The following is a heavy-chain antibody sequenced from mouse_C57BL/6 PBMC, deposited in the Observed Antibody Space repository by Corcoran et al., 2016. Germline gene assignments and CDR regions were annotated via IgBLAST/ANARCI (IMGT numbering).Heavy chain of an antibody. J-gene: IGHJ1*03. Sequence: QIKWVQSGPELKKPGETLKISCKASGFRFPTYGMSWVKQTPGMGLKWGGWINTYSGVPTYADDFKGRFVFSLETSASTAYLQINNLKNEVTATYFCVRDSTWYFDVWGTATTVTVSA. CDR2: INTYSGVP. CDR3: VRDSTWYFDV. CDR1: GFRFPTYG. D-gene: IGHD2-5*01. V-gene: IGHV9-3*01.